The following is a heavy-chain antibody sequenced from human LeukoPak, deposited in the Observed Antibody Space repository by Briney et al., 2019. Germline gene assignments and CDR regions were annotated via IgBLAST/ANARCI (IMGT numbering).Heavy chain of an antibody. CDR1: GGSISSYY. CDR2: IYYSGST. V-gene: IGHV4-59*12. J-gene: IGHJ3*02. CDR3: ARPDRVMAAAAAFDI. Sequence: SETLSLTCTVSGGSISSYYWSWIRQPPGKGLEWIGYIYYSGSTNYNPSLKSRVTISVDTSKNQFSLKLSSVTAADTAVYYCARPDRVMAAAAAFDIWGQGTMVTVSS. D-gene: IGHD6-13*01.